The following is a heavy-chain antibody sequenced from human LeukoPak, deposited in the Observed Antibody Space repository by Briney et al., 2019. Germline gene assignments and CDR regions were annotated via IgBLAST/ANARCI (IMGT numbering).Heavy chain of an antibody. J-gene: IGHJ4*02. CDR1: EFTFSAYW. V-gene: IGHV3-74*01. D-gene: IGHD6-25*01. CDR3: ARENLAAAADY. Sequence: GGSLRLSCAASEFTFSAYWMHWVRQAPGKGLVWVSRIRGDGSMTNYADSVKGRFTISRDNAKNALYLQMNSLRLEDTAVYYCARENLAAAADYWGQGTVVTVSS. CDR2: IRGDGSMT.